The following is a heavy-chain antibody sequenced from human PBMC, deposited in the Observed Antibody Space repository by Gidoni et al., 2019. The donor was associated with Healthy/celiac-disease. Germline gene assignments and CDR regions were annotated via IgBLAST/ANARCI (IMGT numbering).Heavy chain of an antibody. CDR3: ASRGDSSGY. CDR1: GFTFSCHS. Sequence: EVQLVESGVGLVKPGGSRRLSGAASGFTFSCHSLNWVRQAPGKGLEWVSSISSSSSYIYYADSVKGRFTISRDNAKNSLYLQMNSLRAEDTAVYYCASRGDSSGYWGQGTLVTVSS. CDR2: ISSSSSYI. J-gene: IGHJ4*02. V-gene: IGHV3-21*01. D-gene: IGHD3-22*01.